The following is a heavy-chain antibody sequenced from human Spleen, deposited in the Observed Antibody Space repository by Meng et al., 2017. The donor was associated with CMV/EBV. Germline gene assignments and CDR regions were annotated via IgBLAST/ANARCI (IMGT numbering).Heavy chain of an antibody. CDR3: ARDHNWFHYFDY. CDR1: GGSISSGDYY. V-gene: IGHV4-30-4*08. Sequence: QGHLKESGPGLVKPSQTLSLTCTGSGGSISSGDYYWSWIRQPPEKGLEWIGYIYYSGSTYYNPSLKSRVTISVDTSKNQFSLKLSSVTAADTAVYYCARDHNWFHYFDYWGQGTLVTVAS. D-gene: IGHD1-20*01. CDR2: IYYSGST. J-gene: IGHJ4*02.